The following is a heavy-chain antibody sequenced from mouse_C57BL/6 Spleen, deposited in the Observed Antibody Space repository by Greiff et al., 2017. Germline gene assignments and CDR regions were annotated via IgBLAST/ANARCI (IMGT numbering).Heavy chain of an antibody. Sequence: QVQLKQSGPELVKPGASVKLSCKASGYTFTSYDKNWVKQRPGQGLEWIGWIYPRDGSTKYNEKFKGKATLTVDTSSSTAYMELHSLTSEDSAVYFCAKRDYYGSRLYFDYWGQGTTLTVSS. CDR2: IYPRDGST. CDR1: GYTFTSYD. V-gene: IGHV1-85*01. D-gene: IGHD1-1*01. J-gene: IGHJ2*01. CDR3: AKRDYYGSRLYFDY.